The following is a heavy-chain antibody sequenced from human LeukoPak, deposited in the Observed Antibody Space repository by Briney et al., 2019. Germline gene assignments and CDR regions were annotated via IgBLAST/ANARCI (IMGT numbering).Heavy chain of an antibody. Sequence: GGSLRLSCAASGFTFSNYAMSWVRQVPGKGLEWVSAITGSGGSTYYADSLKGRFTISRDNSKNTLYLQMNGLRAEDTAIYYCAKDRLDYWGQGTLVTVSS. CDR1: GFTFSNYA. V-gene: IGHV3-23*01. J-gene: IGHJ4*02. CDR3: AKDRLDY. CDR2: ITGSGGST.